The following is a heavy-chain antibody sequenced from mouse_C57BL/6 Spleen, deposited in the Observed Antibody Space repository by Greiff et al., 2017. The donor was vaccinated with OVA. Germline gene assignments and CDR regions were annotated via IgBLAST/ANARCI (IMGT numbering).Heavy chain of an antibody. V-gene: IGHV1-74*01. Sequence: QVQLQQPGAELVKPGASVKVSCKASGYTFTSYWMHWVKQRPGQGLEWIGRLHPSDSDTNYNQKFKGKATLTVDKSSSTAYMQLSSLTSEDSAVYYRAMGAPYYSNFYFDYWGQGTTLTVSS. D-gene: IGHD2-5*01. CDR3: AMGAPYYSNFYFDY. J-gene: IGHJ2*01. CDR1: GYTFTSYW. CDR2: LHPSDSDT.